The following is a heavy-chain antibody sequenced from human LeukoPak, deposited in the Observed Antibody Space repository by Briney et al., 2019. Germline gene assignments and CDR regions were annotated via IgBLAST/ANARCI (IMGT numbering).Heavy chain of an antibody. CDR2: ISCSGGST. V-gene: IGHV3-23*01. D-gene: IGHD5-18*01. CDR1: GFTLSSYA. J-gene: IGHJ5*02. Sequence: PGGSLRLSCAASGFTLSSYAMSWVRQAPGKGLEWVSAISCSGGSTYYADSVKGRFTISRDNSKNTVYLQMNSLRAEDTAVYCCAKDGIVDTAMVNWFDPWGQGTQVTVSS. CDR3: AKDGIVDTAMVNWFDP.